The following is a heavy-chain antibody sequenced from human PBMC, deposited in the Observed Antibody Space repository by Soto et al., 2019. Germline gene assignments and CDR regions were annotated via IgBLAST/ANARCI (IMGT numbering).Heavy chain of an antibody. CDR2: ISGSGGST. D-gene: IGHD6-19*01. V-gene: IGHV3-23*01. Sequence: GGSLRLSCAASGFTFSSYAMSWVRQAPGKGLEWVSAISGSGGSTYYADSVKGRFTISRDNSKNTLYLQMNSLRAEDTAVYYCAKENRQWLPLGYYGMDVWGQGTTVTVSS. CDR1: GFTFSSYA. J-gene: IGHJ6*02. CDR3: AKENRQWLPLGYYGMDV.